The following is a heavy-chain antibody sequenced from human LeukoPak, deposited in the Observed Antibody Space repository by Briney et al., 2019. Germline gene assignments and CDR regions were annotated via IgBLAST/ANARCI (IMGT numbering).Heavy chain of an antibody. J-gene: IGHJ6*02. Sequence: PSETLFLTCTVSGGSISSSSWSWVRQDPGKRLEWIGFIWYSGDTDYNPSLRSRVTISVDTSKNQFSLKLNSVTAADTAVYYCARDDHSPHYHYAMGVWGQGITVTVSS. CDR3: ARDDHSPHYHYAMGV. D-gene: IGHD4-11*01. V-gene: IGHV4-59*01. CDR2: IWYSGDT. CDR1: GGSISSSS.